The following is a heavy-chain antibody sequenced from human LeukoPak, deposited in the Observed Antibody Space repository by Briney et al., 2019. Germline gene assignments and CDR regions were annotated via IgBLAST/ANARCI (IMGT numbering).Heavy chain of an antibody. CDR1: GGSINSNNYY. CDR2: IYSSGSA. CDR3: AGLRGY. Sequence: SETLSLTCTVSGGSINSNNYYWGWIRQPPGKGLEWIGSIYSSGSAYYNPSLKSRVTISVDTSKNQFSLRLSSVTAADTAVYYCAGLRGYWGQGTLVTVSS. J-gene: IGHJ4*02. V-gene: IGHV4-39*07.